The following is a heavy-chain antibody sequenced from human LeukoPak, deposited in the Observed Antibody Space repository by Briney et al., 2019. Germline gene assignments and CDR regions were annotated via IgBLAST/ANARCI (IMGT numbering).Heavy chain of an antibody. V-gene: IGHV3-30*02. CDR1: GFIFIGYG. CDR3: AKAYSYGYDY. Sequence: GGSLRLSCAASGFIFIGYGMHWVRQAPGKGLEWVAFIWYDGSNKYYADSVKGRFTISRDNSKNTLSLQMSSLRPDDTAVYYCAKAYSYGYDYWGQGTLVTVSS. D-gene: IGHD5-18*01. CDR2: IWYDGSNK. J-gene: IGHJ4*02.